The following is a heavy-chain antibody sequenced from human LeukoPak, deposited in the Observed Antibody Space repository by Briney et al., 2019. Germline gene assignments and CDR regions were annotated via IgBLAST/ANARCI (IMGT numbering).Heavy chain of an antibody. Sequence: SETLSLTCTVSGGSRSSSSYYWGWIRQPPGKGLEWIGCMHYSGRTYYNPSLKSRVTISGDTSKSQFSLKLSSVTAADTAVYYCARLSMLGYCSGGSCSLAMDVWGKGTTVTISS. CDR3: ARLSMLGYCSGGSCSLAMDV. J-gene: IGHJ6*04. D-gene: IGHD2-15*01. CDR1: GGSRSSSSYY. V-gene: IGHV4-39*01. CDR2: MHYSGRT.